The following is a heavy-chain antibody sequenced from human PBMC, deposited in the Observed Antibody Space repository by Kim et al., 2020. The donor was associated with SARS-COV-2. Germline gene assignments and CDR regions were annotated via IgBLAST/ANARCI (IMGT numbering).Heavy chain of an antibody. V-gene: IGHV3-23*01. CDR3: AKFRSYFDY. Sequence: GSTYYADAVKGRFTSTRDNSKNTLYLLMNSRGAEDTAVYYCAKFRSYFDYWGQGALVTVSS. J-gene: IGHJ4*02. CDR2: GST.